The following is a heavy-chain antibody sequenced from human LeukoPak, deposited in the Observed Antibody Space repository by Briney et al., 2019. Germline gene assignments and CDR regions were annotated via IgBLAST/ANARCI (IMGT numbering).Heavy chain of an antibody. Sequence: GGSLRLSCAASGFTFSDYAMNWVRQAPGKGLEWVSSISSSGSYIYYADSVKGRFTISRDNAKNSLYLQMNSLRAEDTAVYYCARAAYYYGSGSSFDYWGQGTLVTVSS. CDR3: ARAAYYYGSGSSFDY. V-gene: IGHV3-21*01. CDR2: ISSSGSYI. J-gene: IGHJ4*02. D-gene: IGHD3-10*01. CDR1: GFTFSDYA.